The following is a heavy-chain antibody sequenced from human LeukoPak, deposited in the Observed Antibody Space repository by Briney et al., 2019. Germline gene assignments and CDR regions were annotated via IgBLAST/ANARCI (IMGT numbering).Heavy chain of an antibody. CDR1: GGSISSYY. V-gene: IGHV4-59*01. D-gene: IGHD6-13*01. CDR2: IYYSGST. Sequence: SETLSLTCTVSGGSISSYYWSWIRQPPGKGLEWIGYIYYSGSTNYNPSLKSRVTISVDTSKNQSSLKLSSVTAADTAVYYCARVAAAGGIPWFDPGGQGTLVTVSA. J-gene: IGHJ5*02. CDR3: ARVAAAGGIPWFDP.